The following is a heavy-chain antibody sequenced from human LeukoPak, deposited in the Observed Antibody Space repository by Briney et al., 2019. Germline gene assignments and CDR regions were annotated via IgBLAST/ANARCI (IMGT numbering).Heavy chain of an antibody. J-gene: IGHJ4*02. Sequence: GGSLRLSCAASGFTFSSYGMHWVRQAPGKGLEWVAVISYDGSNKYYADSVKGRFTISRDNSKNTLYPQMNSLRAEDTAVYYCAKVASGPGGIYWGQGTLVTVSS. D-gene: IGHD3-16*01. CDR3: AKVASGPGGIY. V-gene: IGHV3-30*18. CDR2: ISYDGSNK. CDR1: GFTFSSYG.